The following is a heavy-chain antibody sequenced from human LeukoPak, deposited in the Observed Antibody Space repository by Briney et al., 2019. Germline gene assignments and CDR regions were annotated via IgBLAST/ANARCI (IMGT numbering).Heavy chain of an antibody. V-gene: IGHV3-49*04. J-gene: IGHJ1*01. CDR2: IRSKAYGGTT. D-gene: IGHD3-3*01. Sequence: GGSLRLSCTASGFTFGDYAMSWVRQAPGKGLEWVGFIRSKAYGGTTEYAASVKGRFAISRDDSKSIAYLQMNSLKTEDTAVYYCTRVGNILEWLLYGYFQHWGQGTLVTVSS. CDR1: GFTFGDYA. CDR3: TRVGNILEWLLYGYFQH.